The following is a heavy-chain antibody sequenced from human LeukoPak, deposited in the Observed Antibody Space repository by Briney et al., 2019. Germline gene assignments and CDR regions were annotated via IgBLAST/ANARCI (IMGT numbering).Heavy chain of an antibody. V-gene: IGHV1-69*06. D-gene: IGHD3-16*02. J-gene: IGHJ4*02. Sequence: SVKVSCKASGGTFSSYAISWVRQAPGQGLEWMGGIIPIFGTANYAQKFQGRVTITADKSTSTAYMELSSLRSEDTAVYYCARARSDYVWGSYRYIFDYWGQGTLVTVSS. CDR2: IIPIFGTA. CDR3: ARARSDYVWGSYRYIFDY. CDR1: GGTFSSYA.